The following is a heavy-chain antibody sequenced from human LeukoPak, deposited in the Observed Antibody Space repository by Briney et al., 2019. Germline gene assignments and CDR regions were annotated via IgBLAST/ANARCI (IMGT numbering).Heavy chain of an antibody. V-gene: IGHV1-46*01. CDR1: GYTFTSYY. CDR2: INPSGGST. D-gene: IGHD4-17*01. Sequence: ASVKVSCKASGYTFTSYYMHWVRQAPGQGLEWMGIINPSGGSTSYAQKFQGRVTMTRDMSTSTVYMELSSLRSEDTAVYYCARVFKDYGDYAYFDLWGRGTLVTVSS. CDR3: ARVFKDYGDYAYFDL. J-gene: IGHJ2*01.